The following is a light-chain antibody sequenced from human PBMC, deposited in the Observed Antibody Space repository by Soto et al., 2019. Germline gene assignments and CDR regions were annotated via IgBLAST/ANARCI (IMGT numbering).Light chain of an antibody. V-gene: IGLV2-14*01. CDR1: SSDVGGYNY. J-gene: IGLJ1*01. Sequence: QSALTQPASVSGSPGQSSPISCTGTSSDVGGYNYVSWYQQHPGKAPKLMIYDVSNRPSGVSNRFSGSKSGNTASLTISGLQAEDEADYYCSSYTTSSTYVFGTGTKVTVL. CDR3: SSYTTSSTYV. CDR2: DVS.